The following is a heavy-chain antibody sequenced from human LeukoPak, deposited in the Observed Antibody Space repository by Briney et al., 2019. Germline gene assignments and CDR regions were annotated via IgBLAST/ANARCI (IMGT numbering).Heavy chain of an antibody. Sequence: GGSLRLSCAASGFTFSSYAMHWVRQAPGKGLEGVAVISYDGSNKYYADSVKGRFTISRDNSKNTLYLQMNSLRAEDTAVYYCARDSSPRADYSAAFDIWGQGTMVTVSS. CDR1: GFTFSSYA. D-gene: IGHD2-15*01. CDR2: ISYDGSNK. V-gene: IGHV3-30-3*01. CDR3: ARDSSPRADYSAAFDI. J-gene: IGHJ3*02.